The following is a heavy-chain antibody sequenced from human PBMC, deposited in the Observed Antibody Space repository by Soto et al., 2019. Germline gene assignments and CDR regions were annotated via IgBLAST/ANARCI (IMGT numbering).Heavy chain of an antibody. J-gene: IGHJ1*01. CDR2: IYYSGST. CDR3: ARSLVGQYFQH. Sequence: QLQLQESGPGLVKPSETLSLTCTVSGGSISSSSYYWGWIRQPPGKGLEWIGSIYYSGSTYYNPSLKSRVTISVDTSKNQFSLKLSSVTAADTAVYYCARSLVGQYFQHWGQGTLVTVSS. D-gene: IGHD1-26*01. V-gene: IGHV4-39*01. CDR1: GGSISSSSYY.